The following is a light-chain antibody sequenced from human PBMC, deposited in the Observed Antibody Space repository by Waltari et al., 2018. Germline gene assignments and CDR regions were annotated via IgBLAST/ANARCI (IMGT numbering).Light chain of an antibody. CDR3: QHYGSSPYT. J-gene: IGKJ2*01. CDR1: QILNNNY. CDR2: GAS. V-gene: IGKV3-20*01. Sequence: DTVLTQSPGTMSLSTGESVSLSCRASQILNNNYLAWYQQKPGQAPALLIHGASRRATGVAERFSGSGSVTDFTLIISRLEVEDSAVYYCQHYGSSPYTFGRGTKLEIK.